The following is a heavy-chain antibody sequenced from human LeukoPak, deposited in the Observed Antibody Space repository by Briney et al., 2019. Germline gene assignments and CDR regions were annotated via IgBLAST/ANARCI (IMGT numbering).Heavy chain of an antibody. D-gene: IGHD6-6*01. Sequence: GALRLSCAASGFTFSSYGMSWVRQAPGKGLEWVAVISYDGSNKYYADSVKGRFTISRDNSKNTLYLQMNSLRAEDTAVYYCAREGAKGISSYFDYWGQGTLVTVSS. V-gene: IGHV3-30*03. J-gene: IGHJ4*02. CDR2: ISYDGSNK. CDR1: GFTFSSYG. CDR3: AREGAKGISSYFDY.